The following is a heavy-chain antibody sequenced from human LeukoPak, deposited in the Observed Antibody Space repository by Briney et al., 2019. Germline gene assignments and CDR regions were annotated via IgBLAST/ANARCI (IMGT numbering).Heavy chain of an antibody. CDR1: GGSFSGYY. CDR2: INHSGST. J-gene: IGHJ4*02. CDR3: ATDCTNGVCHRFDY. V-gene: IGHV4-34*01. Sequence: SETLSLTCAVYGGSFSGYYWSWIRQPPGKGLEWIGEINHSGSTNYNPSLKSRVTISVDTSKNQFSLKLRSVTAADTAVYYCATDCTNGVCHRFDYWGQGTLVTVSS. D-gene: IGHD2-8*01.